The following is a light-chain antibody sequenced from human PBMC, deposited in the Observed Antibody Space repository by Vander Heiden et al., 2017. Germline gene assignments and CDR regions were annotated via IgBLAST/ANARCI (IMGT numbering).Light chain of an antibody. CDR2: KDN. CDR3: QAWDRSTAV. Sequence: FDLSQPPSVSVSPGRTASISRSGDKLGDTYVCWYQKSPGQSPGRVIYKDNKRPSVLPERFSGSNSGNTATLTISGTQAMDEADYYFQAWDRSTAVFGGGTKLTVL. J-gene: IGLJ3*02. V-gene: IGLV3-1*01. CDR1: KLGDTY.